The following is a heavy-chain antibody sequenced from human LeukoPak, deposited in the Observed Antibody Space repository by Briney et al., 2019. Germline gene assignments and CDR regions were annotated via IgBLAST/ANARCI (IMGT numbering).Heavy chain of an antibody. CDR3: ARDRQERITIFLGGYGMDV. D-gene: IGHD3-9*01. CDR1: GFTFSSYG. V-gene: IGHV3-33*01. CDR2: IWYDGSNK. J-gene: IGHJ6*02. Sequence: GRSLRLSCAASGFTFSSYGMHWVRQAPGKGLEWVAVIWYDGSNKYYADSVKGRFTISRDNSKNTLYLQTNSLRAEDTAVYYCARDRQERITIFLGGYGMDVWGQGTTVTVSS.